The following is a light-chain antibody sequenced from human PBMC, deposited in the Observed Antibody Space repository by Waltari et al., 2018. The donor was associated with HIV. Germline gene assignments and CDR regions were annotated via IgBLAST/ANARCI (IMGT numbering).Light chain of an antibody. V-gene: IGKV1-5*03. CDR1: QSINNW. J-gene: IGKJ1*01. CDR2: KAS. CDR3: QQYNIYST. Sequence: DIQMTQSPSTLSASVGDRVTITCRSSQSINNWLAWYQQKPGKAPNLLIYKASNLKNGVPSRFSGSGSGTEFTLTISCLQPDDFATYYCQQYNIYSTFGQGTEVEIK.